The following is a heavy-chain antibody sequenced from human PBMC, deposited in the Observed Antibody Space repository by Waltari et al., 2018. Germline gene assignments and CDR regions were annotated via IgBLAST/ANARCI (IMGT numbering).Heavy chain of an antibody. D-gene: IGHD4-4*01. CDR2: INIDGSDT. CDR3: ARGVPDYSSLAY. Sequence: EVQLVESGGTLVQPGGSLRLSCAVSGFTFSDYWMHWVRQTPGQGLVWLSRINIDGSDTVYADSVKGRFTISRDNAKNTVFLQMNSLRSDDTVVYYCARGVPDYSSLAYWGQGTLVTVSS. CDR1: GFTFSDYW. J-gene: IGHJ4*02. V-gene: IGHV3-74*01.